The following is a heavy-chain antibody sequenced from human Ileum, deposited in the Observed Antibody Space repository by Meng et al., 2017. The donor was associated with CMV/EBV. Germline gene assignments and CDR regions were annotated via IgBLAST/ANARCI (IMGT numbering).Heavy chain of an antibody. CDR3: ARWGPVIPLADY. V-gene: IGHV1-18*01. CDR1: CYTFTSYG. CDR2: ISAYNGNT. J-gene: IGHJ4*02. D-gene: IGHD3-16*01. Sequence: RLGQLGAGGKKPGASVKVTCTASCYTFTSYGCSWVRQAPGKGLEWMGWISAYNGNTKYAQKLQGRLTMTTDTSTNTAYMELRSLTSDDTAVYYCARWGPVIPLADYWGQGTLVTVSS.